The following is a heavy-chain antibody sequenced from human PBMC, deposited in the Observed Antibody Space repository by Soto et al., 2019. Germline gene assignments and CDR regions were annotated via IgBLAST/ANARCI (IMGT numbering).Heavy chain of an antibody. J-gene: IGHJ4*02. D-gene: IGHD3-10*01. CDR3: ATYGFEERFSGD. V-gene: IGHV1-69*02. CDR1: GDTFRKYT. CDR2: IIPMLNIP. Sequence: QVQLVQSGAEVKKPGSSVKVSCKASGDTFRKYTITWVRQAPGHGLEWMGRIIPMLNIPDYAQKFQGRVTITADKSTSTAYLELSSLISEDTAVYYCATYGFEERFSGDWGQGTLVTVSS.